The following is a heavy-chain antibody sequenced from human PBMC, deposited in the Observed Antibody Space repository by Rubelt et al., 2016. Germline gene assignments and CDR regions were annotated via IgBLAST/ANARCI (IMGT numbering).Heavy chain of an antibody. D-gene: IGHD2-15*01. CDR3: ARGMGRGRSSDYFDS. Sequence: QLLLQESGPGLVKPSETLSLTCSVSGGSIRSSSLFWAWIRQPPGKGLEWIGSLSYTGSTSYNPSLKSRVTISLHPSNRQFSLNLTCVTAADTAVYFCARGMGRGRSSDYFDSWGQGTLVTVSS. J-gene: IGHJ4*02. CDR2: LSYTGST. V-gene: IGHV4-39*07. CDR1: GGSIRSSSLF.